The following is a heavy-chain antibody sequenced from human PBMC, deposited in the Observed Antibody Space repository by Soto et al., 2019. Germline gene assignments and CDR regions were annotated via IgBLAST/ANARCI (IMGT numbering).Heavy chain of an antibody. CDR2: ISYDGSNK. Sequence: QVQLVESGGGVVQPGRSLRLSCAASGFTFSSNGMHWVRQAPGKGLEWVAVISYDGSNKYYADSVKGRFTISRDNSKNPXFLQMNSLRAEDTAVYYCAKDFVARLRMVTKSPVDYWGQGTLVTVSS. V-gene: IGHV3-30*18. CDR3: AKDFVARLRMVTKSPVDY. J-gene: IGHJ4*02. D-gene: IGHD5-18*01. CDR1: GFTFSSNG.